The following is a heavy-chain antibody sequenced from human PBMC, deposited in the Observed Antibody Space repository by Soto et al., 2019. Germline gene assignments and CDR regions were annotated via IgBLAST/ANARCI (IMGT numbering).Heavy chain of an antibody. V-gene: IGHV1-69*13. J-gene: IGHJ4*02. CDR3: ASRGAGTGPDY. CDR2: IIPIFGTA. D-gene: IGHD1-1*01. CDR1: GGTFSSYA. Sequence: SVKVSCKASGGTFSSYAISWVRQAPGQGLEWMGGIIPIFGTANYAQKFQGRVTITADESTSTAYMELSSLRSEDTAVYSCASRGAGTGPDYWGQGTLVTVSS.